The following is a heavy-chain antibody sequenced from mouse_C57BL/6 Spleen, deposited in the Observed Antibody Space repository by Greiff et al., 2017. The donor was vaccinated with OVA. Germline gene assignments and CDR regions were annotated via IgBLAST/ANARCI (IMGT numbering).Heavy chain of an antibody. J-gene: IGHJ4*01. CDR2: INPSSGYT. D-gene: IGHD2-4*01. V-gene: IGHV1-7*01. CDR1: GYTFTSYW. Sequence: VKLQQSGAELAKPGASVKLSCKASGYTFTSYWMHWVKQRPGQGLEWIGYINPSSGYTKYNQKFKDKATLTADKSSSTAYMQLSSLTYEDSAVYYCARSYYDYDDEGYYYAMDYWGQGTSVTVSS. CDR3: ARSYYDYDDEGYYYAMDY.